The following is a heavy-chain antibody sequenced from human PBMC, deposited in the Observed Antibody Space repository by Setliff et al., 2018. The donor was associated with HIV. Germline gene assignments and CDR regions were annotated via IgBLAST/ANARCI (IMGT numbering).Heavy chain of an antibody. Sequence: RASVKVSCKASGYPFTYRYLHWVRQAPGQALEWMGWITPYNANTNYAQKFQDRVTMTSDRSMSTAYMDLSSLRSEDTAMYYCASGRGDGYNYFAFDIWGQGTVVTVSS. CDR3: ASGRGDGYNYFAFDI. D-gene: IGHD5-12*01. CDR2: ITPYNANT. J-gene: IGHJ3*02. CDR1: GYPFTYRY. V-gene: IGHV1-45*02.